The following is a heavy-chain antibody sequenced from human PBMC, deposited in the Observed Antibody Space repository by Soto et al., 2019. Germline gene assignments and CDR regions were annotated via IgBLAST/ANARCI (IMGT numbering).Heavy chain of an antibody. J-gene: IGHJ4*02. Sequence: GGSLRLSCAASGFTFSSYSMNWVRQAPGKGLEWISYISSSGSTTYYADSVKGRFTISRDNSKNTLYLQMNSLRAEDTAVYYCAKEDVGGYYYSGLWGQGTLVTVSS. D-gene: IGHD1-26*01. CDR3: AKEDVGGYYYSGL. CDR2: ISSSGSTT. V-gene: IGHV3-48*01. CDR1: GFTFSSYS.